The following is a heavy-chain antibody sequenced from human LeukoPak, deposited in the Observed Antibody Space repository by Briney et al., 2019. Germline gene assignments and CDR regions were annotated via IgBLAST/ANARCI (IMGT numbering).Heavy chain of an antibody. CDR2: ISSSSSTI. CDR1: GFTFSSYS. CDR3: ARDQGYCSSTSCYVEAFDI. D-gene: IGHD2-2*01. Sequence: GGSLRLSCAASGFTFSSYSMNWVRQAPGKGLEWVSYISSSSSTIYYADSVKGRFTISRDNAKNSLYLQMNSLRAEDTAVYYCARDQGYCSSTSCYVEAFDIWGQGTMVTVSS. V-gene: IGHV3-48*01. J-gene: IGHJ3*02.